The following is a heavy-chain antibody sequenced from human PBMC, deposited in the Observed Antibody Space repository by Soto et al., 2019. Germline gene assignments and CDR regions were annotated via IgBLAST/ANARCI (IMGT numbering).Heavy chain of an antibody. CDR3: AKDSGWHTRFDP. CDR2: ISGSGGST. CDR1: GFTFSSYA. J-gene: IGHJ5*02. D-gene: IGHD6-19*01. V-gene: IGHV3-23*01. Sequence: PVGSLRLSCAASGFTFSSYAMSWVRQAPGKGLEWVSAISGSGGSTYYADSVKGRFTISRDNSKNTLYLQMNSLRAEDTAVYYCAKDSGWHTRFDPWGQGTLVTVSS.